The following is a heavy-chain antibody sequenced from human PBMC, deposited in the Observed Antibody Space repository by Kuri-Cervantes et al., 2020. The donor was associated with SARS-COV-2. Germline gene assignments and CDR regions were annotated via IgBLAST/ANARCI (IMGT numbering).Heavy chain of an antibody. V-gene: IGHV4-34*01. Sequence: GSLRLSCAVYGGSFSGYYWSWIRQPPGKGLEWIGEIDHSGSTNYNPSLKSRVTISVDTSKNQFSLKLSSVTAADTAVYYCAREYYYDSSGYYYTRYYYYYGMDVWGQRTTVTVSS. D-gene: IGHD3-22*01. CDR3: AREYYYDSSGYYYTRYYYYYGMDV. CDR1: GGSFSGYY. CDR2: IDHSGST. J-gene: IGHJ6*02.